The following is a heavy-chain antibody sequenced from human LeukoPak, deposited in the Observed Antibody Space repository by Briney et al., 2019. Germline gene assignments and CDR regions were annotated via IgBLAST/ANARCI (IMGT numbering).Heavy chain of an antibody. Sequence: SSETLSLTCTGSGYSISSGYYWGWIRQPPGKGLKWIGSIYHSGSTYYNPSLKSRVTISVDTSKNQFSLKLSSVTAADTAVYYCARLDFGVVMSITGWRQGTLVTVSS. CDR2: IYHSGST. D-gene: IGHD3-3*01. V-gene: IGHV4-38-2*02. CDR3: ARLDFGVVMSITG. CDR1: GYSISSGYY. J-gene: IGHJ4*02.